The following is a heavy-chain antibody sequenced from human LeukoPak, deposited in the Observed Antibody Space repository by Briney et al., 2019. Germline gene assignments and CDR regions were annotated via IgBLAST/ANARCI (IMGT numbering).Heavy chain of an antibody. CDR2: IGHTGFDR. J-gene: IGHJ4*02. V-gene: IGHV3-21*06. D-gene: IGHD1-14*01. Sequence: PGGSLRLSCTTSGLTFSTSVFNWVRQAPGKGLEWVASIGHTGFDRYHADSIKGRFTISRDNANNFLYLQMDSLRAEDTAVYYCATETNGRHYDYWGQGTLLTVSS. CDR3: ATETNGRHYDY. CDR1: GLTFSTSV.